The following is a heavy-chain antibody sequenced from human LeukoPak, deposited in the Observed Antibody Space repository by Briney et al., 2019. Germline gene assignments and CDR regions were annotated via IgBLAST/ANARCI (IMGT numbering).Heavy chain of an antibody. J-gene: IGHJ4*02. CDR3: TTALDWGY. D-gene: IGHD7-27*01. CDR2: IKSKTDGGTT. V-gene: IGHV3-15*01. CDR1: GFTFSSYA. Sequence: PGGSLRLSCAASGFTFSSYAMSRVRQAPGKGLEWVGRIKSKTDGGTTDYAAPVKGRFTISRDDSKNTLYLQMSSLKTEDTAVYYCTTALDWGYWGQGTLVTVSS.